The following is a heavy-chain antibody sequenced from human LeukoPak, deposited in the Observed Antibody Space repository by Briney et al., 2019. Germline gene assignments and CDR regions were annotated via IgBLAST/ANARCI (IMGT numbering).Heavy chain of an antibody. J-gene: IGHJ4*02. D-gene: IGHD2-8*01. V-gene: IGHV1-18*01. Sequence: APVKVSCKASGYTFTSYGISWVRQAPGQGLEWMGWISAYNGNTNYAQKLQGRVTMTTDTSTSTAYMELRSLRSDDTAVYYCARVLIVLMVYAPPDYWGQGTLVTVSS. CDR2: ISAYNGNT. CDR3: ARVLIVLMVYAPPDY. CDR1: GYTFTSYG.